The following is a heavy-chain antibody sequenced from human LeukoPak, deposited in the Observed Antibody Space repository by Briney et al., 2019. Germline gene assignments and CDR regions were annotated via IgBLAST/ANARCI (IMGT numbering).Heavy chain of an antibody. CDR1: GGYIITSGHY. D-gene: IGHD4-23*01. CDR3: ARERSASGGHNWFDP. J-gene: IGHJ5*02. Sequence: SETLCLTCTVSGGYIITSGHYWGWIGQRPGKGLEWIGSVYYTGVTSTNPFFRSRMSISVDTSNNKSALTLTSETAADAAVYYCARERSASGGHNWFDPWGQGTLLTVPT. V-gene: IGHV4-39*06. CDR2: VYYTGVT.